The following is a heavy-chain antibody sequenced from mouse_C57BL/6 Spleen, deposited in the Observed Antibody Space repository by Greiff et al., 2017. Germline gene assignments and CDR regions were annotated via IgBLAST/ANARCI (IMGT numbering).Heavy chain of an antibody. J-gene: IGHJ2*01. CDR1: GYSITSGYY. CDR3: AIFYYDYRYYFDY. Sequence: DVQLQESGPGLVKPSQSLSLTCSVTGYSITSGYYWNWIRQFPGNKLEWMGYISYDGSNNYNPSLKNRISITRDTSKNQFFLKLNSVTTEDTATYYCAIFYYDYRYYFDYWGQGTTLTVSS. V-gene: IGHV3-6*01. CDR2: ISYDGSN. D-gene: IGHD2-4*01.